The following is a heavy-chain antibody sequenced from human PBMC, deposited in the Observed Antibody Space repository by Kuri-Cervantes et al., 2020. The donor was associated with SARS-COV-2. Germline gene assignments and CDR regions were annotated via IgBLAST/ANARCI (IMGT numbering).Heavy chain of an antibody. CDR2: VYYSGNT. J-gene: IGHJ6*03. Sequence: SETLSLTCTVSSGSISSSSHYWGWIRQPPGKGLEWIGSVYYSGNTYYNPSLKSRVTISVDTSKNQFSLKLSSVTAADTAVYYCARELLFGYYYYYYMDVWGKGTTVTVSS. CDR1: SGSISSSSHY. V-gene: IGHV4-39*02. CDR3: ARELLFGYYYYYYMDV. D-gene: IGHD3-10*01.